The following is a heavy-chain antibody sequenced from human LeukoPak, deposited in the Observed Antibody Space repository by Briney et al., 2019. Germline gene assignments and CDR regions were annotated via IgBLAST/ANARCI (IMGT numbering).Heavy chain of an antibody. CDR1: GFTFSSYA. D-gene: IGHD3-3*01. CDR3: ARDRSISGVVTLDY. CDR2: IRQDGSEK. J-gene: IGHJ4*02. Sequence: GGSLRLSCAASGFTFSSYAMSWVRQAPGKGLEWVANIRQDGSEKYYVDSVKGRFTISRDNAKNSVYLQMNSLRAEDTAVYYCARDRSISGVVTLDYWGQGTLVTVSS. V-gene: IGHV3-7*01.